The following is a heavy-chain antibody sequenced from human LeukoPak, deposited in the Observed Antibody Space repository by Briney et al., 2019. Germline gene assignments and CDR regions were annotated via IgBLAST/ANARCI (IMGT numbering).Heavy chain of an antibody. Sequence: SGPTLVNPTQTLTLTCTFSGFSLSTSGMCVSWIRQPPGKALEWLARIDWDDDKYYSTSLKTRLTISKDTSKNQVVLTMTNMDPVDTATYYCAHELGYYYYMDVWGKGTTVTASS. D-gene: IGHD6-13*01. CDR1: GFSLSTSGMC. CDR2: IDWDDDK. CDR3: AHELGYYYYMDV. J-gene: IGHJ6*03. V-gene: IGHV2-70*11.